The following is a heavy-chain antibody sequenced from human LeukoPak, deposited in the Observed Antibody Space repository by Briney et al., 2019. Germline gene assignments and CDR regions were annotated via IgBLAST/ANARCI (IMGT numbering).Heavy chain of an antibody. V-gene: IGHV3-30*03. D-gene: IGHD6-6*01. CDR1: GFTFSSYS. CDR2: ISYDGSNK. J-gene: IGHJ4*02. CDR3: ASMMLAARPVGLDY. Sequence: GGSLRLSCAASGFTFSSYSMTWVRQAPGKGLEWVAAISYDGSNKYYADSVKGRFTISRDNSKNTLYLQMNSLRAEDTAVYYCASMMLAARPVGLDYWGQGTLVTVSS.